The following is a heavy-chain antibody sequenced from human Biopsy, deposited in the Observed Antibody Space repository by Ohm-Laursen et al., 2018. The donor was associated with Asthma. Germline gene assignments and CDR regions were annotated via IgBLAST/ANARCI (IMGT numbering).Heavy chain of an antibody. J-gene: IGHJ4*02. CDR3: ARKAGSCISRTCYSLDY. CDR2: INSVFGTT. Sequence: SVKASCKSLGGTFNTYVIGWVRQAPGQGLEWMGGINSVFGTTTYPQKFQDRVTITADDSTSTVYMELSSLRSEDTAVYYCARKAGSCISRTCYSLDYWGQGTLVTVSS. V-gene: IGHV1-69*13. D-gene: IGHD2-2*01. CDR1: GGTFNTYV.